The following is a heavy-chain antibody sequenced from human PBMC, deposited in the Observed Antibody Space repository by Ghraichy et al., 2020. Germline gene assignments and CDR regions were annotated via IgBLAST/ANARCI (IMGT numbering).Heavy chain of an antibody. CDR3: ARVRLSTLIDYFDY. J-gene: IGHJ4*02. D-gene: IGHD3-22*01. V-gene: IGHV4-59*01. CDR2: IYYTGGT. CDR1: GGSISNYY. Sequence: SETLSLTCTVSGGSISNYYWGWIRQPPGKGLEWIGYIYYTGGTNYNPSLKSRVTISVDTSKNQFSLKLNSVTTADTAVYYCARVRLSTLIDYFDYWGQGTLVTVSS.